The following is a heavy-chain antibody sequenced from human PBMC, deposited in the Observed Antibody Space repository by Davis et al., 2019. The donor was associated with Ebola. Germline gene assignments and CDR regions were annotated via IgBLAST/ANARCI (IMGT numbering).Heavy chain of an antibody. V-gene: IGHV1-69*08. CDR1: GGTFSSYS. J-gene: IGHJ3*02. D-gene: IGHD1-20*01. CDR3: ARVGYLEDSFDI. Sequence: SVKVSCKASGGTFSSYSVSWVRQAPGQGLEWMGRILPILGATNSAQTLQGRVTITADRSTNNVYMELSGLTSEDTAVYYCARVGYLEDSFDIWGQGTVVTVSS. CDR2: ILPILGAT.